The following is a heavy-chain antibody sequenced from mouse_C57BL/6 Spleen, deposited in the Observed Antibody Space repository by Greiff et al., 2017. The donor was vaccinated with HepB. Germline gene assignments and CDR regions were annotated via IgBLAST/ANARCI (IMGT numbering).Heavy chain of an antibody. J-gene: IGHJ4*01. Sequence: EVRLVESGGGLVKPGGSLKLSCAASGFTFSDYGMHWVRQAPEKGLEWVAYISSGSSTIYDADTVKGRFTISRDNGKKTLFLQMTSLRSEDTAMYYCASRTTVVAPYAMDYWGQGTSVTVSA. CDR3: ASRTTVVAPYAMDY. CDR1: GFTFSDYG. CDR2: ISSGSSTI. D-gene: IGHD1-1*01. V-gene: IGHV5-17*01.